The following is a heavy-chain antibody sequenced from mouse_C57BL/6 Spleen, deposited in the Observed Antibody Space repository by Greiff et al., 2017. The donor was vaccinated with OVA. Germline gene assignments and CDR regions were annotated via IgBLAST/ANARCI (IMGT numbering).Heavy chain of an antibody. CDR2: IDPSDSET. CDR1: GYTFTSYW. D-gene: IGHD3-2*02. J-gene: IGHJ2*01. V-gene: IGHV1-52*01. CDR3: ARRDSSGHLDY. Sequence: VQLQQPGAELVRPGSSVKLSCKASGYTFTSYWMHWVKQRPIQGLEWIGNIDPSDSETHYNQKFKDKATLTVDKSSSTAYMQLSSLTSEDSAVYYCARRDSSGHLDYWGQGTTLTVSS.